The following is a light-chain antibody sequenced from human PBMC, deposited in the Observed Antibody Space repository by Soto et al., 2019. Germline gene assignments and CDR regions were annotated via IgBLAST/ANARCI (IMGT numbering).Light chain of an antibody. J-gene: IGKJ4*01. CDR1: QSVSSSY. CDR3: QQYGSSPLT. CDR2: GAS. V-gene: IGKV3-20*01. Sequence: EIVLTQSPGNMSLSPGERATLSCRASQSVSSSYLAWYQQKPGQAPRLLIYGASSRATGIPDRFSGSGSGTDFTLTISRLGTEDFAVYYCQQYGSSPLTFGGGTKVEIK.